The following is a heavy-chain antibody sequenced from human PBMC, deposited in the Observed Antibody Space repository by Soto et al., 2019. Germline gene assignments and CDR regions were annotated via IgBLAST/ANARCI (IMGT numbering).Heavy chain of an antibody. CDR2: IYPITGSA. CDR1: GYNFNSFH. D-gene: IGHD3-10*01. V-gene: IGHV1-46*02. Sequence: QVQLVQSGPEVREPGASVKVSCKASGYNFNSFHIHWVRQAPGQGLEWMATIYPITGSATYAQKFQGRLTLTADTSTRTIYMDLSSLRPDDTAMYYCVRVRPPGTYSSPVDFWGQGALVTVSS. J-gene: IGHJ4*02. CDR3: VRVRPPGTYSSPVDF.